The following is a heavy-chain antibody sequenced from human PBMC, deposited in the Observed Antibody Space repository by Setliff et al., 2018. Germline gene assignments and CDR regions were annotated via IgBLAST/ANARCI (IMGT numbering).Heavy chain of an antibody. CDR2: FDPEDGET. V-gene: IGHV1-24*01. Sequence: AASVKVSCKVSGYTLTELSRHWVRQAPGKGLEWMGGFDPEDGETIYAQKFQGRVTMTEDTSTDTAYMELSSLRSEDTAVYYCATGPVLIEGSSWFILDYWGQGTLVTVSS. CDR3: ATGPVLIEGSSWFILDY. J-gene: IGHJ4*02. D-gene: IGHD6-13*01. CDR1: GYTLTELS.